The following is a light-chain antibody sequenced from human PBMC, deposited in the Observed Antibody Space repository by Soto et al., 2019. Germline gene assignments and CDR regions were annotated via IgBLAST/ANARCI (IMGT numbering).Light chain of an antibody. CDR2: DVS. V-gene: IGLV2-14*01. Sequence: QSALTQPASVSGSPGQSITISCTGTSSDVGGYNYVSWYQQHPGKAPKLMIYDVSNRPSGVSNRFSGSKSGNTASLTISGLQAEDEADYYCSSYISSSTHFGTGTKLTVL. J-gene: IGLJ1*01. CDR1: SSDVGGYNY. CDR3: SSYISSSTH.